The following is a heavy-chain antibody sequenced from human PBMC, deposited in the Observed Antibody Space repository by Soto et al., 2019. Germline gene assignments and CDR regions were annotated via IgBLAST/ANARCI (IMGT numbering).Heavy chain of an antibody. V-gene: IGHV3-23*01. CDR1: GFTFSIYA. J-gene: IGHJ5*02. CDR3: AKGKKLELPPSWLDP. D-gene: IGHD1-7*01. CDR2: ISGSGGST. Sequence: PGGSLRLSCAASGFTFSIYAMSLVRQAPGKGLEWVSAISGSGGSTYYADSVKGRFTISRDNSKNTLYLQMNSLRAEDTAVYYCAKGKKLELPPSWLDPWGQGNXVTVSS.